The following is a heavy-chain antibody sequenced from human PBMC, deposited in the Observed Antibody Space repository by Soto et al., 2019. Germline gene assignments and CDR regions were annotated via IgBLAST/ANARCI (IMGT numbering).Heavy chain of an antibody. J-gene: IGHJ4*02. V-gene: IGHV3-66*01. Sequence: EVQLVESGGDLVQPGGSLRLSCAASGFTVNYNYMTWVRQATGKGLEWVSVIYTDGGTYYADSVKGRFTISRDNSKNTLFLQMNSLRAEDTAIYYCARAKPPSYSSGWYGFDYWGQGTLVTVSS. D-gene: IGHD6-19*01. CDR2: IYTDGGT. CDR1: GFTVNYNY. CDR3: ARAKPPSYSSGWYGFDY.